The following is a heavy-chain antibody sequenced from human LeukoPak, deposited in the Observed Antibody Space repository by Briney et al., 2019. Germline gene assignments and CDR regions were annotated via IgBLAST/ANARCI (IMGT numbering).Heavy chain of an antibody. D-gene: IGHD6-13*01. Sequence: PGGSLRLSCAASGFTFSSYWMSWVRQAPGKGLEWVANIKQDGSEKYYVDSVKGRFTISRDNAKNSLYLQMNSLRAEDTAVYYCARGEGSSWPMEHFVYWGQGTLVTVSS. V-gene: IGHV3-7*01. CDR2: IKQDGSEK. J-gene: IGHJ4*02. CDR1: GFTFSSYW. CDR3: ARGEGSSWPMEHFVY.